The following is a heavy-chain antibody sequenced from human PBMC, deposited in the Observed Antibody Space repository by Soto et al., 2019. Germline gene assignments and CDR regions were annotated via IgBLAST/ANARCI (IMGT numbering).Heavy chain of an antibody. D-gene: IGHD4-17*01. V-gene: IGHV3-23*01. CDR2: ISGSGGVT. Sequence: EVQLLESGGGLVQPGGSLRLSCTASGFDFSDYAVTWVRQAPGKGLEWVAGISGSGGVTKYADSVKGRVTISSDNFRTTLYLQMNSLRAGATAVSYCAKDPNGDYLGAFDSWGPGTMVTVSS. CDR1: GFDFSDYA. CDR3: AKDPNGDYLGAFDS. J-gene: IGHJ3*02.